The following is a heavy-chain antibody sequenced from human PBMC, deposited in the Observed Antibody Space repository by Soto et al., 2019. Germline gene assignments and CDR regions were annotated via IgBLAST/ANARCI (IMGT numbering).Heavy chain of an antibody. CDR2: ISGSGGST. CDR1: GFTFSSYA. V-gene: IGHV3-23*01. Sequence: EVQLLESGGGLVQPGGSLRLSCAASGFTFSSYAMSWVRQAPGKGLEWVSAISGSGGSTYYADSVKGRFTISRDNSKNTLYLQMNSLSSEDTAVYYCATICGVVTSHSDYYGMDVWGKGTTVTVSS. D-gene: IGHD3-3*02. J-gene: IGHJ6*04. CDR3: ATICGVVTSHSDYYGMDV.